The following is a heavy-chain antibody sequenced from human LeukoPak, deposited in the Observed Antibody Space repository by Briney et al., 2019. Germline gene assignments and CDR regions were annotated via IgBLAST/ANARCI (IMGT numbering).Heavy chain of an antibody. D-gene: IGHD2-15*01. J-gene: IGHJ4*02. CDR2: IYTSGST. CDR3: ARDPALSCSGGSCYL. V-gene: IGHV4-4*07. Sequence: WGTLSLSCTVSGVSISSYAWSWVRQPAGKGLEWIARIYTSGSTNYNPSLKSRVTMSLDTSKNQIYLKLSSVTAADTAVYYCARDPALSCSGGSCYLWGQGTLVTVSS. CDR1: GVSISSYA.